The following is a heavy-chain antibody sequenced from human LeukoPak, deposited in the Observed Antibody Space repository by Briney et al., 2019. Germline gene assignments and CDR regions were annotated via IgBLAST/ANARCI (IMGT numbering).Heavy chain of an antibody. V-gene: IGHV1-69*04. Sequence: GASVKVSCKASGGTFSSYAISWVRQAPGQGLEWMGRIIPILGIANYAQKFQSRVTITADKSTSTAYMELSSLRSEDTAVYYCAREAMVRGVIRSGSMDVWGQGTTVTVSS. CDR3: AREAMVRGVIRSGSMDV. D-gene: IGHD3-10*01. CDR2: IIPILGIA. CDR1: GGTFSSYA. J-gene: IGHJ6*02.